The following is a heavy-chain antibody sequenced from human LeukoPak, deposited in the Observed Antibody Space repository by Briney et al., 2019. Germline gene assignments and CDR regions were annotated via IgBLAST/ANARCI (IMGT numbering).Heavy chain of an antibody. J-gene: IGHJ3*02. CDR3: ARGRIWFGKLWVAFDI. CDR1: GYTFTIYD. V-gene: IGHV1-8*01. D-gene: IGHD3-10*01. CDR2: MTPNSGNT. Sequence: ASVKVSCTASGYTFTIYDINWGRQATGQGLGWVGWMTPNSGNTGYAQKFQGRVTMNRNTSISTAYMELSSLRSEDTAVYYCARGRIWFGKLWVAFDIWGQGTMVTVSS.